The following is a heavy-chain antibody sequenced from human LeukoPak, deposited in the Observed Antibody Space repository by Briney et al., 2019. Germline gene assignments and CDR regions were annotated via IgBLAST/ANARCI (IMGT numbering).Heavy chain of an antibody. J-gene: IGHJ4*02. CDR1: GYTFTSYG. D-gene: IGHD5-12*01. CDR3: AREISRGIVATETTSHFDY. V-gene: IGHV1-18*01. Sequence: ASVKVSCKASGYTFTSYGISWVQQAPGQGLEWMGWISAYNGNTNYAQKLQGRVTMTTDTSTSTAYMELRSLRSDDTAVYYCAREISRGIVATETTSHFDYWGQGTLVTVSS. CDR2: ISAYNGNT.